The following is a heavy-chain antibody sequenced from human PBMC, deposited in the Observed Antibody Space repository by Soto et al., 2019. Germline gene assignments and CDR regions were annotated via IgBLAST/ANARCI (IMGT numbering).Heavy chain of an antibody. CDR1: GFTFSAYA. Sequence: GGSLRLSCAASGFTFSAYAMSWVRQAPGKGLEWVSAISGTSPSTYYADSVQGRFSISTDSSRKTLFLQMNTLRAEDTAVYFCATRIFWVVYWGQGALVTVSS. CDR3: ATRIFWVVY. CDR2: ISGTSPST. V-gene: IGHV3-23*01. J-gene: IGHJ4*02. D-gene: IGHD3-3*01.